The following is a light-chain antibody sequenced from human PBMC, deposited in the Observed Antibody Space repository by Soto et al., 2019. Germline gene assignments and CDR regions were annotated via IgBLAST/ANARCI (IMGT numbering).Light chain of an antibody. J-gene: IGLJ1*01. CDR2: DVS. CDR3: SSYTSSSTPLDV. Sequence: QSALTPPASVSGSPGQSITISCTGTSSDVGGYNYVSWYQQHPGKAPKLMIYDVSNRPSGVSNRFSGSKSGNTASLTISGLQAEDEADYYCSSYTSSSTPLDVFGTGTQLTVL. CDR1: SSDVGGYNY. V-gene: IGLV2-14*01.